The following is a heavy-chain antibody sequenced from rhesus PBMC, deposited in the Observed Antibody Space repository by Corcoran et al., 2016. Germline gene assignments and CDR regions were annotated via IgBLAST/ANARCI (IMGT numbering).Heavy chain of an antibody. V-gene: IGHV1-156*01. CDR2: VDPVYGEI. CDR1: GYPFNELS. J-gene: IGHJ4*01. CDR3: ARGTPFDY. Sequence: EVQLVQSGAEVQKPGASVKVSCKVSGYPFNELSIHWVRQAPGKGLEWMGGVDPVYGEIIHAEKFQGRVTMTEDTSTDTAYMELSSLRSEDTAVYYCARGTPFDYWGQGVLVTVSS.